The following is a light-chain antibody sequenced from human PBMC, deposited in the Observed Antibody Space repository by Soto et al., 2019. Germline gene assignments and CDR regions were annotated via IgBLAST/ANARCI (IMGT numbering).Light chain of an antibody. CDR1: QSVSNY. V-gene: IGKV3-11*01. CDR2: DAS. CDR3: QQRSNSPIT. Sequence: EILLPQSPATLSLSPGEGATLSCRASQSVSNYLAWYQQTPGQAPRLLIYDASNRDTGIPARFSGSGSGTDFTLTISRLEPEDFAVDYCQQRSNSPITFGQGTRLEIK. J-gene: IGKJ5*01.